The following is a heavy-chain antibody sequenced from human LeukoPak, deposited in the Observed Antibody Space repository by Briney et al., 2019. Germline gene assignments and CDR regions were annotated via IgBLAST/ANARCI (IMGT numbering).Heavy chain of an antibody. CDR1: GYTFTSYD. CDR3: ARDIPPLFPDY. Sequence: ASVKVSCKASGYTFTSYDINWVRQAPGQGLEWMGWISAYNGNTNYAQELQGRVTMTTDTSTSTAYMELRSLRSDDTAVYYCARDIPPLFPDYWGQGTLVTVSS. D-gene: IGHD2-21*01. V-gene: IGHV1-18*01. J-gene: IGHJ4*02. CDR2: ISAYNGNT.